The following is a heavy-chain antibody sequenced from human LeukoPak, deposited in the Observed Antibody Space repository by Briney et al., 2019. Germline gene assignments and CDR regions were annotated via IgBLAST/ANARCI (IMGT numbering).Heavy chain of an antibody. D-gene: IGHD6-6*01. CDR2: LSPVLA. J-gene: IGHJ5*02. V-gene: IGHV1-69*01. CDR3: ARDREISARPGGWFDP. Sequence: ASVKVSCKASGGTFSSYAISWVRQAPGQGLEWMGGLSPVLATYAQKFQGRVTITADESTDTVYMELGSLTSEDTATYFCARDREISARPGGWFDPWGQGTLVTVSS. CDR1: GGTFSSYA.